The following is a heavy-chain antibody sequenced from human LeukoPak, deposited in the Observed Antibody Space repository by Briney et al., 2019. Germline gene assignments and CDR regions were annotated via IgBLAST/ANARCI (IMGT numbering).Heavy chain of an antibody. CDR2: ISGSGGST. CDR3: AKSKYYYDSSGYSFDY. Sequence: GGSLRLSCAASGFTFSSYAMSWVRQAPGKGLEWVSAISGSGGSTYYADSVKGRFTISRDNSKNTLYLQMNSLRAEDTAVYYCAKSKYYYDSSGYSFDYWGQVTLVTVSS. J-gene: IGHJ4*02. CDR1: GFTFSSYA. V-gene: IGHV3-23*01. D-gene: IGHD3-22*01.